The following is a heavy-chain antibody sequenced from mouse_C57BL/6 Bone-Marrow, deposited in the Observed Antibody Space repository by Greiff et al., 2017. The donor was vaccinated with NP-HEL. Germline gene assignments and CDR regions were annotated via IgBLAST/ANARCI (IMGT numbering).Heavy chain of an antibody. CDR1: GFTFSDYY. Sequence: EVQVVESEGGLVQPGSSMKLSCTASGFTFSDYYMAWVRQVPEKGLEWVANINYDGSSTYYLDSLKSRFIIPRDNAKNILYLQMRSLKSEDTATYYCAREGGLRRRTYAMDYWGQGTSVTVSS. CDR2: INYDGSST. J-gene: IGHJ4*01. CDR3: AREGGLRRRTYAMDY. V-gene: IGHV5-16*01. D-gene: IGHD2-4*01.